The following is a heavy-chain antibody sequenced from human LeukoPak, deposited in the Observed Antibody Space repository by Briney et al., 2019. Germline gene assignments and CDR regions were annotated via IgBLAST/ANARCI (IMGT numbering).Heavy chain of an antibody. CDR2: INSKSGGT. CDR3: ARGSFSADAPLVLDYFHH. V-gene: IGHV1-2*02. CDR1: GYTFTGYY. D-gene: IGHD5-18*01. J-gene: IGHJ1*01. Sequence: ASVKVSCKASGYTFTGYYIHWVRQAPGQGLEWMGWINSKSGGTNYAQKFQGRVTMTRDTSISTAYMEQSRLRADDTAVYYCARGSFSADAPLVLDYFHHWGQGTLVTLS.